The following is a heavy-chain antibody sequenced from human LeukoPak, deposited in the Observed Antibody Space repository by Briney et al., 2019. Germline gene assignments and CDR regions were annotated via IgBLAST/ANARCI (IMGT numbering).Heavy chain of an antibody. V-gene: IGHV3-23*01. CDR2: ISGSGGST. J-gene: IGHJ4*02. Sequence: PGGSLRLSCAASGFTFSSYAMSWVRQAPGKGLEWGSAISGSGGSTYYADSVKGRFTISRDNYRNTLYLQMNRLRAEDTAVYYCAKARSSSTSCYNYWGQGTLLTVSS. CDR1: GFTFSSYA. CDR3: AKARSSSTSCYNY. D-gene: IGHD2-2*02.